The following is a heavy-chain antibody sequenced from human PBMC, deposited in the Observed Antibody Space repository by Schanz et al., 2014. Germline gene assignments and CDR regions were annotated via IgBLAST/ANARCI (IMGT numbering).Heavy chain of an antibody. CDR1: GYTFTGYS. CDR2: INPNSGGT. V-gene: IGHV1-2*06. Sequence: QVQLVQSGADVKKPGASVKVSCKASGYTFTGYSMHWVRQAPGQGIEWMGRINPNSGGTNYAQKCQGRVTKTRDTSIRTAYMELTRLTFADMAIYYCARDSAVSKYNLFDSWGQGTLVTVSS. CDR3: ARDSAVSKYNLFDS. J-gene: IGHJ5*01.